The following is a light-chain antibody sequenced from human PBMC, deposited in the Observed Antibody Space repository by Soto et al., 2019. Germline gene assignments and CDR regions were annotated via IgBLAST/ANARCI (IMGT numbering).Light chain of an antibody. CDR3: SSYTSSSTYV. V-gene: IGLV2-18*02. Sequence: LTQPPSVSGSPGQSVTISCTGTSSDVGSYNRVSWYQQPPGTAPKLMIYEVSNRPSGVPDRFSGSKSGDTASLTISGLQAEDEADYYCSSYTSSSTYVFGTGTRSPS. CDR2: EVS. CDR1: SSDVGSYNR. J-gene: IGLJ1*01.